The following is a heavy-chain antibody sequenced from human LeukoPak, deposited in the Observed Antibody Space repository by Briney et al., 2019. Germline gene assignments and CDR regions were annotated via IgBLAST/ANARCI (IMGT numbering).Heavy chain of an antibody. Sequence: GGSLRLSCAASGYPFSNNGMHWVRQAPGKGLEWVAVIWYDGSNKYYADSVKGRFTISRDNSKNTLCLQMNSLRAEDTAVYYCARDDYGGNIEGDYWGQGTLVTVSS. CDR3: ARDDYGGNIEGDY. CDR2: IWYDGSNK. CDR1: GYPFSNNG. D-gene: IGHD4-23*01. J-gene: IGHJ4*02. V-gene: IGHV3-33*01.